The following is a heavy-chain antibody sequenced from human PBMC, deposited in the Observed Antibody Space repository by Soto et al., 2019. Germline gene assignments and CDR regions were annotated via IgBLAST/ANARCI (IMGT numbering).Heavy chain of an antibody. Sequence: KTSETLSLTCAVSGGSIISGGYSWRWIRQPPGKGLKWIGYIYHSGSTYYNPSLKSRVTISLDRPKNQFSLKLNSVTAADTAVYYCARGRGYSGYDSYANWFDPWGQGTLVTVSS. V-gene: IGHV4-30-2*01. J-gene: IGHJ5*02. D-gene: IGHD5-12*01. CDR2: IYHSGST. CDR1: GGSIISGGYS. CDR3: ARGRGYSGYDSYANWFDP.